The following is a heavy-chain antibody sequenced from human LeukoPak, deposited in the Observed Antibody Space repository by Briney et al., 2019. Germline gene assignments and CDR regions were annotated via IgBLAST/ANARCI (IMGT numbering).Heavy chain of an antibody. D-gene: IGHD6-6*01. CDR2: VHLSGKR. CDR3: ARLEYSSSSKRGYMDV. CDR1: DDSIGDYY. V-gene: IGHV4-4*07. Sequence: PSETLSVICTVSDDSIGDYYWSWIRQSAGKGLEWIGRVHLSGKRDYNPSLKSRVTISVDTSKNQFSLKLSSVTAADTAVYYCARLEYSSSSKRGYMDVWGKGTTVTVSS. J-gene: IGHJ6*03.